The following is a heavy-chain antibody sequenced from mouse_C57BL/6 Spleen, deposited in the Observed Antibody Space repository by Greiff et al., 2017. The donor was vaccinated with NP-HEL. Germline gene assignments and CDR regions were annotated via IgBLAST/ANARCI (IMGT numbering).Heavy chain of an antibody. J-gene: IGHJ2*01. D-gene: IGHD1-2*01. CDR2: ISYSGST. Sequence: EVMLVESGPGLVKPSQSLSLTCTVTGYSITSGYGWNWIRQFPGNKLEWMGYISYSGSTNYNPSLKSRISITRDTSKNQFFLQLNSVPTEDTATYYCARTARIKYWGQGTTLTVSS. V-gene: IGHV3-2*02. CDR3: ARTARIKY. CDR1: GYSITSGYG.